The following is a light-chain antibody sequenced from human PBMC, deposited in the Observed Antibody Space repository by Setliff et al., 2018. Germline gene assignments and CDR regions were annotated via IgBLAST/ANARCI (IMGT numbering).Light chain of an antibody. Sequence: LTQPPSASGSPGQSVTISCTGTTSDVGGSNSVSWYQHHPGEAPRLMIYEVTKRPSGIPDRFSGSKSGATASLTVSGLQAEDEGDYYCSSSAANNAFVVFGGGTK. CDR2: EVT. V-gene: IGLV2-8*01. CDR3: SSSAANNAFVV. CDR1: TSDVGGSNS. J-gene: IGLJ2*01.